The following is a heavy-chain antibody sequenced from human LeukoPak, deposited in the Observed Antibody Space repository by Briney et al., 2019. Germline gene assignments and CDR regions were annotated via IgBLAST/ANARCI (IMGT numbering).Heavy chain of an antibody. CDR3: ANYDSSGYYSS. CDR1: GFTFSSYS. V-gene: IGHV3-21*01. J-gene: IGHJ5*02. Sequence: GGSLRLSCAASGFTFSSYSMNWVRQAPGKGLEWVSSISSSSSYIYYADSVKGRFTISRDNAKNPLYLQMNSLRAEDTAVYYCANYDSSGYYSSWGQGTLVTVSS. D-gene: IGHD3-22*01. CDR2: ISSSSSYI.